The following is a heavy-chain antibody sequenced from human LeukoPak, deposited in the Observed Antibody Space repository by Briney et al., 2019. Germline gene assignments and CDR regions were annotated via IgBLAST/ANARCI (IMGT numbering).Heavy chain of an antibody. CDR2: IIPILGIA. CDR1: GGTFSSYA. V-gene: IGHV1-69*04. Sequence: SVKVSCKASGGTFSSYAISWVRQAPGQGLEWMGRIIPILGIANYALKIQGRVTITADKSTSTAYMELSSLRSEDTAVYYCARDTLYSSSWAQFDCWGQGTLVTVSS. CDR3: ARDTLYSSSWAQFDC. J-gene: IGHJ4*02. D-gene: IGHD6-13*01.